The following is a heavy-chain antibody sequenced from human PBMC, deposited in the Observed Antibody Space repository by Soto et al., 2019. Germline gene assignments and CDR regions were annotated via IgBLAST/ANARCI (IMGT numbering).Heavy chain of an antibody. D-gene: IGHD3-10*01. CDR2: ISAYNGNT. V-gene: IGHV1-18*01. CDR1: GYTFTSYG. Sequence: QVQLVQSGAEVKKPGASVKVSCKASGYTFTSYGISWVRQAPGQGLEWMGWISAYNGNTNYAQKLQGRVTMNTQASTSTAYMELRSLRPDDTVVYYCAGGYYGSGRYYNLFPDYYYYYMDVWGKGTTVTVSS. CDR3: AGGYYGSGRYYNLFPDYYYYYMDV. J-gene: IGHJ6*03.